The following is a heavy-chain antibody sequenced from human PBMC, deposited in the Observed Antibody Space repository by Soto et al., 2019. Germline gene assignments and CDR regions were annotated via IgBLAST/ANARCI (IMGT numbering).Heavy chain of an antibody. CDR3: ASYTSGFYYFDY. D-gene: IGHD6-19*01. CDR2: ITGSGGST. CDR1: GFTFSTYA. Sequence: PGGSLRLSCAASGFTFSTYAMIWVRQAPGKGLEWVSVITGSGGSTYYADSVKGRFTISRDTSKNTLFLQMNSLRAEDTAVYYCASYTSGFYYFDYWGQGTLVTVSS. J-gene: IGHJ4*02. V-gene: IGHV3-23*01.